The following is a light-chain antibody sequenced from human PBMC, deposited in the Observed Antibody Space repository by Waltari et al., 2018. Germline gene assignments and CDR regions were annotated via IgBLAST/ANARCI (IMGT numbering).Light chain of an antibody. Sequence: QSALTQPASVSGSPGQSITISCAGSRSAVGRYNLVSWYRHHPGQAPKLMIYEVSKRPSGVSNRFSGSKSGITASLTISGLQAEDEAEYYCSSYAGRSSFVVFGGGTRLTVL. CDR3: SSYAGRSSFVV. J-gene: IGLJ2*01. V-gene: IGLV2-23*02. CDR1: RSAVGRYNL. CDR2: EVS.